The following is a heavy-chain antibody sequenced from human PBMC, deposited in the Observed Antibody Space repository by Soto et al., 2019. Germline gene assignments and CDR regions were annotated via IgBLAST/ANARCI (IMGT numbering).Heavy chain of an antibody. Sequence: QITLKESGPTLVKPTQTLTLTCTFSGFSLSTSGVGVGWIRQPPGKALEWLALIYWDDDKRYSPSLKSRLTITKDTSKNQVLLTMTNMDPVDTATYYCAHRHSPYGDYPYYFDYWGQGTLVTVSS. J-gene: IGHJ4*02. D-gene: IGHD4-17*01. CDR1: GFSLSTSGVG. V-gene: IGHV2-5*02. CDR2: IYWDDDK. CDR3: AHRHSPYGDYPYYFDY.